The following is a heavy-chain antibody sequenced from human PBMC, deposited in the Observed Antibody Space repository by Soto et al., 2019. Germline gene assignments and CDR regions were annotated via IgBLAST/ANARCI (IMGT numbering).Heavy chain of an antibody. V-gene: IGHV3-7*05. CDR2: IKQDGSEK. Sequence: PGGPLRLSCAASGFTFSSYWMSWVRQAPGKGLEWVANIKQDGSEKYYVDSVKGRFTISRDNAKNSLYLQMNSLRAEDTAVYYCARDEIVVVPAALYYYGMDVWGQGTTVTVSS. D-gene: IGHD2-2*01. CDR1: GFTFSSYW. J-gene: IGHJ6*02. CDR3: ARDEIVVVPAALYYYGMDV.